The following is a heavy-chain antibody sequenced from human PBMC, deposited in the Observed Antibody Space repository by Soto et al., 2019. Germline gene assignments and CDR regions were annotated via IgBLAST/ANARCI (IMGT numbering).Heavy chain of an antibody. CDR1: GFTFSSYG. J-gene: IGHJ4*02. CDR2: IWYDGSNK. V-gene: IGHV3-33*01. Sequence: EGSLRLSCAASGFTFSSYGMHWVRQAPGKGLEWVAVIWYDGSNKYYADSVKGRFTISRDNSKNTLYLQMNSLRAEDTAVYYCARDYDILTGYYGYFDYWGQGTLVTVS. D-gene: IGHD3-9*01. CDR3: ARDYDILTGYYGYFDY.